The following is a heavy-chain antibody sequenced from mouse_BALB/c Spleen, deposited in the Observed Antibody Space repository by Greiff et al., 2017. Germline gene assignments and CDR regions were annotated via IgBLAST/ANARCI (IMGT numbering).Heavy chain of an antibody. Sequence: EVHLVESGGGLVQPGGSLKLSCAASGFTFSSYTMSWVRQTPEKRLEWVAYISNGGGSTYYPDTVKGRFTISRDNAKNTLYLQMSSLKSEDTAMYYCARHGYGNYYFDYWGQGTTLTVSS. CDR3: ARHGYGNYYFDY. CDR2: ISNGGGST. CDR1: GFTFSSYT. J-gene: IGHJ2*01. V-gene: IGHV5-12-2*01. D-gene: IGHD2-10*02.